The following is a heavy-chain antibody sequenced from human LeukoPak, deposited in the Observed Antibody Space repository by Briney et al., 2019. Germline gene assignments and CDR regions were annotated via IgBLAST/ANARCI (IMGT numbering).Heavy chain of an antibody. CDR1: GDSVSSNSAA. V-gene: IGHV6-1*01. J-gene: IGHJ4*02. Sequence: SQTLSLTCAISGDSVSSNSAAWNWIRQSPSRGLEWPGRTYYRSKWYNDYAVSVKSRITINPDTSKNQFSLQLNSVTPENTAVYYCKRNYGANYPPLFFDYWAKETLYTV. D-gene: IGHD4/OR15-4a*01. CDR3: KRNYGANYPPLFFDY. CDR2: TYYRSKWYN.